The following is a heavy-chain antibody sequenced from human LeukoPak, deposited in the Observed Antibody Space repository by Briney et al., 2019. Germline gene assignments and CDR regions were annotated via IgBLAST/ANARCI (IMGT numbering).Heavy chain of an antibody. Sequence: SETLSLTCAVYGGSFSGYYWSWIRQPPGKGLEWIGEINHSGGTNYNPSLKSRVTISVDTSKNQFSLKLSSVTAADTAVYYCARRRVTGRWFDPWGQGTLVTVSS. J-gene: IGHJ5*02. CDR1: GGSFSGYY. CDR2: INHSGGT. V-gene: IGHV4-34*01. CDR3: ARRRVTGRWFDP.